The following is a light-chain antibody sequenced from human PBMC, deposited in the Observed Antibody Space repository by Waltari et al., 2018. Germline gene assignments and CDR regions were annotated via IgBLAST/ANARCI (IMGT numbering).Light chain of an antibody. Sequence: DIVMTQSPDSLAVSLGERATINCKSSQSVLYSSNNKNYLAWYQQKPGQPPKLLIYWASTRESGVPDRFSGRGSGTDFTLTISSLQAEDVAVYYCQQYYSIPITFGPGTKVDIK. V-gene: IGKV4-1*01. CDR2: WAS. J-gene: IGKJ3*01. CDR3: QQYYSIPIT. CDR1: QSVLYSSNNKNY.